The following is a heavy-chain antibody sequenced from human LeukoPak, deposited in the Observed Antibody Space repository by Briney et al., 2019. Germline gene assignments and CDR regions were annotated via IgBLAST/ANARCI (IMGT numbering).Heavy chain of an antibody. Sequence: SVKASCKASGGTFSSYAISWVRQAPGQGLEWMGGVIPIFGTANYAQKFQGRVTITADESTSTAYMELSSLRSEDTAVYYCARASHCSSTSCYQGYYYMDVWGKGTTVTVSS. J-gene: IGHJ6*03. CDR3: ARASHCSSTSCYQGYYYMDV. CDR2: VIPIFGTA. D-gene: IGHD2-2*01. CDR1: GGTFSSYA. V-gene: IGHV1-69*13.